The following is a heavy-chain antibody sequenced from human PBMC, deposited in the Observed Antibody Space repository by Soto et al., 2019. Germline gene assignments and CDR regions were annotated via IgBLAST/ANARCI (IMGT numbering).Heavy chain of an antibody. D-gene: IGHD4-17*01. CDR3: ARDADYGGSRGGMDV. V-gene: IGHV4-31*03. CDR1: GGSVNNANYF. J-gene: IGHJ6*02. CDR2: IYYSGST. Sequence: QVRLEESGPGLVKPSETLSLICSVSGGSVNNANYFWNWIRHHPENGLEWMGYIYYSGSTRYNPSFKTRATRSIDTSKNQFSLRLNSVTVADTAGYFCARDADYGGSRGGMDVWGRGPTVTVSS.